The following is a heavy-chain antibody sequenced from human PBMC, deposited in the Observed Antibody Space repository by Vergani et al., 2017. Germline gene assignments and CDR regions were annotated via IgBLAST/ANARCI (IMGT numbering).Heavy chain of an antibody. D-gene: IGHD3-10*01. CDR2: ISAYNGNT. J-gene: IGHJ4*02. CDR1: GYTFTSYG. CDR3: ARVWSARDVLLWFGELSSYFDY. V-gene: IGHV1-18*04. Sequence: QVQLVQSGAEVKKPGASVKVSCKASGYTFTSYGISWVRQAPGQGLEWMGWISAYNGNTNYAQKLQGRVTMTTDTSTGTAYMELRSLRSDDTAVYYCARVWSARDVLLWFGELSSYFDYWGQGTLVNVAS.